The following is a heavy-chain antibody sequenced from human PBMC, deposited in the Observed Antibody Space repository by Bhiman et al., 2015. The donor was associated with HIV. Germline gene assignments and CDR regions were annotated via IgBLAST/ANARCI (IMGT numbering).Heavy chain of an antibody. D-gene: IGHD6-13*01. CDR1: GFIFSGYA. CDR3: AREFTGYSSSSFDY. CDR2: ISSSSSYI. V-gene: IGHV3-21*01. Sequence: EVHLLESGGGLVQPGESLRLSCAASGFIFSGYAMNWVRQAPGKGLEWVSSISSSSSYIYYADSVKGQFTISRDNAKNSLYLQMNSLGAEDTAVYYCAREFTGYSSSSFDYWGQGTLVTVSS. J-gene: IGHJ4*02.